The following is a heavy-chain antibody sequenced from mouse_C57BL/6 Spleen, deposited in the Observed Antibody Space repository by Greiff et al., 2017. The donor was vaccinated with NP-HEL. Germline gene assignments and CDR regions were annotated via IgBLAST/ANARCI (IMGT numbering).Heavy chain of an antibody. CDR3: ARRDYDGYYGYFDY. Sequence: EVQLQQSGPVLVKPGASVKMSCKASGYTFTDYYMNWVKQSHGKSLEWIGVINPYNGGTSYNQKFKGKATLTVDKSSSTAYMELNSLTSEDSAVYYCARRDYDGYYGYFDYWGQGTTLTVSS. CDR1: GYTFTDYY. D-gene: IGHD2-3*01. CDR2: INPYNGGT. J-gene: IGHJ2*01. V-gene: IGHV1-19*01.